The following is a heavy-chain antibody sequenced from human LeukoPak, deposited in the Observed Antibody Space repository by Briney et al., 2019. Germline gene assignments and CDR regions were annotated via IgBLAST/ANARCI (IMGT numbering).Heavy chain of an antibody. D-gene: IGHD7-27*01. V-gene: IGHV3-23*01. J-gene: IGHJ4*02. Sequence: PGGSLRLSCAASGFTFSSYTMSWVRQAPGKGLEWVSTITTRDGNTYYADSVKGRFTVSRDNSKNTLFLQMNSLRAEDTAVYYCAKDGGLWVSAHWGDSWGRGTLVTVSS. CDR1: GFTFSSYT. CDR2: ITTRDGNT. CDR3: AKDGGLWVSAHWGDS.